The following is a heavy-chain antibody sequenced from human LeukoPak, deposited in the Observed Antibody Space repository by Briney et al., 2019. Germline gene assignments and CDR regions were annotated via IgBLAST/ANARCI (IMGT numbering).Heavy chain of an antibody. D-gene: IGHD4-17*01. V-gene: IGHV4-34*01. CDR2: INRSGST. J-gene: IGHJ4*02. Sequence: SETLSLTYAVYGGSFSGHYRSWIRQPPGKGLEWIGEINRSGSTNYNPSLKSRVTISVHTSNNQFSLKLSSVTAADSAVYYCARDSTVTVFDYWGQGTLVTVSS. CDR1: GGSFSGHY. CDR3: ARDSTVTVFDY.